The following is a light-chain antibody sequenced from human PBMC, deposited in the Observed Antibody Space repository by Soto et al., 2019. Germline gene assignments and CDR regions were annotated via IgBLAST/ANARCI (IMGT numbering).Light chain of an antibody. CDR3: MQGRQWPYT. CDR1: QSLVDSDGNTF. J-gene: IGKJ2*01. Sequence: DIVMTQSPFSLPVTLGQPASISCRSSQSLVDSDGNTFLSWFQQRPGQSPRRLIHRVYDRDSGVPDRFSGSGSGTDFTLRISRVEAEDIGVYYCMQGRQWPYTSRQGTKVDIK. CDR2: RVY. V-gene: IGKV2-30*01.